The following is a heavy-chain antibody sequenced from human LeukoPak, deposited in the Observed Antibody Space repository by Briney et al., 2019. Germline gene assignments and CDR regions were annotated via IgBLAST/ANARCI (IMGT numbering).Heavy chain of an antibody. CDR2: ISAYNGNT. Sequence: ASVKVSCKASGYTFTSYGISWVRQAPGQGLEWMGWISAYNGNTNYAQKLQGRVTMTTDTSTSTAYMELRSLRSDDTAVYYCAGRYYYDSSGQFYFDYWGQGTLVTVSS. CDR3: AGRYYYDSSGQFYFDY. CDR1: GYTFTSYG. J-gene: IGHJ4*02. V-gene: IGHV1-18*01. D-gene: IGHD3-22*01.